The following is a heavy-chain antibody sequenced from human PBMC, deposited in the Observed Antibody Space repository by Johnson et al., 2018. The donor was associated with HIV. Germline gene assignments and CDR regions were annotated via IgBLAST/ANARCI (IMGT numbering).Heavy chain of an antibody. V-gene: IGHV3-30-3*02. Sequence: VQLVESGGGLVQPGGSLRLSCAASGFTFSSYAMHWVRTAPGKGLEWVAVISYDGSNKYYADSVKGRFTISRDNSKNTLYMQMNRLRPEYTAPYYCAKNLGESEKEEWASDYYDFGRDIPGQDPRVVVGTFDIWGQGTMVTVSA. CDR1: GFTFSSYA. CDR3: AKNLGESEKEEWASDYYDFGRDIPGQDPRVVVGTFDI. CDR2: ISYDGSNK. J-gene: IGHJ3*02. D-gene: IGHD3-3*01.